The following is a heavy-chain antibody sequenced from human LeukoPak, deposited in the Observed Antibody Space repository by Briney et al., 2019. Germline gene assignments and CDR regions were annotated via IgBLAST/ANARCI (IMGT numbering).Heavy chain of an antibody. CDR3: ARHSIFGVVAEYYFDY. Sequence: PSETLSLTCAVYGGSFSGYYWSWIRQPPGKGLEWIGYIYYSGSTNYNPSLKSRVTISVDASKNQFSLKLSSVTAADTAVYYCARHSIFGVVAEYYFDYWGQGTLVTVSS. J-gene: IGHJ4*02. V-gene: IGHV4-59*08. CDR2: IYYSGST. CDR1: GGSFSGYY. D-gene: IGHD3-3*02.